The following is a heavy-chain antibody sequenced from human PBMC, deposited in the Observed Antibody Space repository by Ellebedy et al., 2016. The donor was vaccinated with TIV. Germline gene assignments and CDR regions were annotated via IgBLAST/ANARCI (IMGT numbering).Heavy chain of an antibody. J-gene: IGHJ4*02. D-gene: IGHD3-22*01. V-gene: IGHV3-15*01. CDR1: GFTFSNAW. CDR3: TTCQVWSHYDNSGDYWD. CDR2: INSKADGGTT. Sequence: GESLKISCAASGFTFSNAWMNWVRQAPGKGLEWVGLINSKADGGTTDYAAPVKGRFTISRDDSENTHYLQMNSLKTEDTAIYYCTTCQVWSHYDNSGDYWDWGQGTLVTVSS.